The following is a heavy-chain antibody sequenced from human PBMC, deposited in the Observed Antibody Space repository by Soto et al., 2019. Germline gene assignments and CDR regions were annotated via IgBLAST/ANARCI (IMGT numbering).Heavy chain of an antibody. CDR2: IQSDGSSP. J-gene: IGHJ4*02. D-gene: IGHD3-9*01. CDR1: GFTFNYYW. V-gene: IGHV3-74*01. CDR3: ARARPGLEYDILTGQECDY. Sequence: GGSLRLSCEGSGFTFNYYWMHWVCQAPGKGLVWVSRIQSDGSSPDYVDSVKGRFTISRDNAKNTLYLQMNSLRAEDTAVYYCARARPGLEYDILTGQECDYWGQGTLVTVSS.